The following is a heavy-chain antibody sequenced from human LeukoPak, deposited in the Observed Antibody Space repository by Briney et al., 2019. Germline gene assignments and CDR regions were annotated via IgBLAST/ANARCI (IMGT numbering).Heavy chain of an antibody. D-gene: IGHD1-26*01. V-gene: IGHV4-34*01. CDR3: AREFKMEVGAPDY. J-gene: IGHJ4*02. CDR1: GGSFSGYY. Sequence: SETLSLTCAVYGGSFSGYYWSWIRQPPGKGLEWIGEINHSGSTNYNPSLKSRVTISVGTSKNQFSLKLSSVTAADTAVYYCAREFKMEVGAPDYWGQGTLVTVSS. CDR2: INHSGST.